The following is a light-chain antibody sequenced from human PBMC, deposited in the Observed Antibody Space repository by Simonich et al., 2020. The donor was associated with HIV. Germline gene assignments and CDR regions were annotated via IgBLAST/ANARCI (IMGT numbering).Light chain of an antibody. CDR3: SSYTSTTTWI. CDR1: SSDVGGYNY. Sequence: QSALTQPASVSGSPGQSITISCTGTSSDVGGYNYVSWYQHHPGKAPKVIIYDVSKRPSGVSNRFSGSKSGDAASLTISGIQAEDEADYYCSSYTSTTTWIFGGGTKLTVL. CDR2: DVS. J-gene: IGLJ2*01. V-gene: IGLV2-14*03.